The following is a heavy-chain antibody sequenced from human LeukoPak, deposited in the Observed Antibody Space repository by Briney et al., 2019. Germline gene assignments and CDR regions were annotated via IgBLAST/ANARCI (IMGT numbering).Heavy chain of an antibody. CDR1: GYSISSGYY. V-gene: IGHV4-38-2*02. CDR2: TYHSGRT. D-gene: IGHD6-19*01. J-gene: IGHJ5*02. Sequence: PSETLSLTCTVSGYSISSGYYWGWIRQPPGKGLEWIGSTYHSGRTYYNPSLKSRVTISLDTSKNQFSLKLSSVTAADTAVYYCARDRIAVADPPNWFDPWGQGTLVTVSS. CDR3: ARDRIAVADPPNWFDP.